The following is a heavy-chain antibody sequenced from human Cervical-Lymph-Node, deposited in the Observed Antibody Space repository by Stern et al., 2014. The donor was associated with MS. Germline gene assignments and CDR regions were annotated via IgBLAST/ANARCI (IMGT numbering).Heavy chain of an antibody. CDR3: AKNVGRQSGSFWGSLPQYGMDV. CDR2: ISYDGSKK. J-gene: IGHJ6*02. CDR1: GFTFNTYD. Sequence: VQLEESGGGVVQPGRSLRLSCAASGFTFNTYDMHWVRQAPGKGLEWVALISYDGSKKYFADSVKGRFTISRDISKNTLYLQMNSLRPEDTAVYYCAKNVGRQSGSFWGSLPQYGMDVWGQGTTVTVSS. V-gene: IGHV3-30*18. D-gene: IGHD3-16*01.